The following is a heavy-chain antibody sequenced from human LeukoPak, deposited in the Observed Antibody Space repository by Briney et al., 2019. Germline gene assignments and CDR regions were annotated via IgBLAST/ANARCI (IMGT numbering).Heavy chain of an antibody. J-gene: IGHJ4*02. CDR1: GFIFSNFD. D-gene: IGHD1-14*01. Sequence: QSGGSLRLSCAASGFIFSNFDMHWIRQAPGKGLEWVAVISYDGSNRYYADSVKGRFTISRDNSKSTLYLQVDSLRAEDTAVYYCASNTGDWGQGTLVIVSS. CDR2: ISYDGSNR. CDR3: ASNTGD. V-gene: IGHV3-30*03.